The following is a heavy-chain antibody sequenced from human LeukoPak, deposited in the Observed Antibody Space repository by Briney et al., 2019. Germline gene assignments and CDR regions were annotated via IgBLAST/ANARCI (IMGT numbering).Heavy chain of an antibody. D-gene: IGHD2/OR15-2a*01. J-gene: IGHJ4*02. V-gene: IGHV4-38-2*02. Sequence: SDTLSLTCGVSGYSISSGYYWGWIRLPPGKGLEWIGSIYQDGSTNYNPSLKSRVTISLDTSNTQFSLKLSSVTAADTAVYYCARDRRDCNSIHCWGAVFDHWGQGTLVTVSS. CDR1: GYSISSGYY. CDR3: ARDRRDCNSIHCWGAVFDH. CDR2: IYQDGST.